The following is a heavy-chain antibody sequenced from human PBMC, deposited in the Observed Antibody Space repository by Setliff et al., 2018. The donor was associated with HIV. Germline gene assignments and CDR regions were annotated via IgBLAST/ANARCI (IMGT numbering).Heavy chain of an antibody. CDR1: GYDFSSYG. CDR2: ISGYSGNT. V-gene: IGHV1-18*01. D-gene: IGHD2-2*01. Sequence: ASVKVSCKASGYDFSSYGITWVRQAPGQGLEWMGWISGYSGNTNYAQKVQVRVTMTTDTSTSTAYMELRSLRSDDTAVYYCASHPGSSIEKPYFDTWGQGTLVTVSS. CDR3: ASHPGSSIEKPYFDT. J-gene: IGHJ5*02.